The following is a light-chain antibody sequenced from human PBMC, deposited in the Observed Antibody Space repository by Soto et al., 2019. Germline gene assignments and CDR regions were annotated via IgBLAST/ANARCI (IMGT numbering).Light chain of an antibody. J-gene: IGKJ5*01. Sequence: EIVMTQSPATLSMSPGEGATLSCRASQSISSNLAWYQQRPGQAPRLLIYGASTRATGIPARFSGSGSGTEFTLTISSLQSEDFAVYYCQQRSNWITFGQGTRLKIK. CDR1: QSISSN. CDR2: GAS. CDR3: QQRSNWIT. V-gene: IGKV3-15*01.